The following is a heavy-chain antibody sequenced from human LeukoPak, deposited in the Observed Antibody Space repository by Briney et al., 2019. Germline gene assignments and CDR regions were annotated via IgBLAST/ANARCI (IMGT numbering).Heavy chain of an antibody. CDR1: GFTFSSYG. V-gene: IGHV3-33*01. D-gene: IGHD1-14*01. CDR2: IWYDGSNK. Sequence: GGSLRLSCAASGFTFSSYGMHWVRQAPGKGLEWVAVIWYDGSNKYYADSVKGRFTISRDNSKNTLYLQMNSLRAEDTAVYYCARAGITHNWFDPWGQGTLVTVSS. CDR3: ARAGITHNWFDP. J-gene: IGHJ5*02.